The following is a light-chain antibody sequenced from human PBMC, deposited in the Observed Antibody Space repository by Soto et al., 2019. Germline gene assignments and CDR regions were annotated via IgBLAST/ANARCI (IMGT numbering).Light chain of an antibody. CDR2: DNN. CDR3: GAWDGTLGWV. V-gene: IGLV1-51*01. CDR1: SSNIGSNF. Sequence: QSVLTQPPSVSAAPGQKVTISCSGSSSNIGSNFVSWYQQLPGTAPKLLIYDNNKRPSGIPDRFSGSKSGASATLGITGLQTGDEADYYCGAWDGTLGWVFGPGTKVTVL. J-gene: IGLJ1*01.